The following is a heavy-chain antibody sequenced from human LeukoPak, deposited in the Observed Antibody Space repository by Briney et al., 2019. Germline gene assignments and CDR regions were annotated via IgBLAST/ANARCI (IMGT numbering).Heavy chain of an antibody. Sequence: GGSLRLSCAASGFTFSSYAMSCVRQAPGKGLEWVSAISGSGGSTYYADSVKGRFTISRDNSKNTLYLQMNSLRAEDTAVYYCAKLPLLRYFDPATDWGQGALVTVSS. J-gene: IGHJ4*02. CDR2: ISGSGGST. CDR3: AKLPLLRYFDPATD. V-gene: IGHV3-23*01. CDR1: GFTFSSYA. D-gene: IGHD3-9*01.